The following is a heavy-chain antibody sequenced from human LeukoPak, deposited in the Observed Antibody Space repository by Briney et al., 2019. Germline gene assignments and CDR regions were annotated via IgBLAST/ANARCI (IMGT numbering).Heavy chain of an antibody. CDR1: GGSISSYY. CDR3: ASSYYDFWSGFDP. Sequence: SETLSLTCTVSGGSISSYYWSWIRQPPGKGLEWIGYIYYSGSTNYNPSLKSRVTISVDTSKNQFSLKLSSVTAADTAVYYCASSYYDFWSGFDPWGQGTLVTVSS. CDR2: IYYSGST. V-gene: IGHV4-59*08. D-gene: IGHD3-3*01. J-gene: IGHJ5*02.